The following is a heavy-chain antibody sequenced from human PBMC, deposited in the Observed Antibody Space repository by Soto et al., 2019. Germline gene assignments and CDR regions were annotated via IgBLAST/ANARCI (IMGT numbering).Heavy chain of an antibody. Sequence: SLRRSWVAFAFSFSSYGIHWVRQAPGKGLEWVAVIWYDGSNKYYADSVKGRFTISRDNSKNTLYLQLNSLRAEDTAVYYCAAEGPPSTTYGMDVWGQGTTVTSP. CDR3: AAEGPPSTTYGMDV. CDR2: IWYDGSNK. V-gene: IGHV3-33*01. J-gene: IGHJ6*02. CDR1: AFSFSSYG.